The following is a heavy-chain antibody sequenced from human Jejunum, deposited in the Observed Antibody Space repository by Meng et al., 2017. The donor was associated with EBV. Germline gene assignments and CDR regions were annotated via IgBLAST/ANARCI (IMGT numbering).Heavy chain of an antibody. CDR1: GCSVNSGNVY. Sequence: QLQLPESGPGLVKPSENLSLTCTVSGCSVNSGNVYWSWIRQPPGKGLEWIVYIYYSGSTNYIPSLKSRVTISLDTSKNQFSLKLSSVTAADTAVYYCAGLRYSGYDRAFDYWGQGALVTVSS. V-gene: IGHV4-61*01. J-gene: IGHJ4*02. CDR3: AGLRYSGYDRAFDY. CDR2: IYYSGST. D-gene: IGHD5-12*01.